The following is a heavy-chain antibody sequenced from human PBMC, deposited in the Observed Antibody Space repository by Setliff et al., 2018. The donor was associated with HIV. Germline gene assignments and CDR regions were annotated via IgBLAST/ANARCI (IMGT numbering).Heavy chain of an antibody. CDR1: GFIFSDFY. V-gene: IGHV3-11*04. CDR3: ARVYVANIAAAGPYFDY. D-gene: IGHD6-13*01. CDR2: ITSRSVST. Sequence: LRLSCAASGFIFSDFYMSWIRQAPGKGLEWVSSITSRSVSTYYADSVKGRFTISRDNANDSLYLQMNTLRAEDTAVYYCARVYVANIAAAGPYFDYWGQGTLVTAPQ. J-gene: IGHJ4*02.